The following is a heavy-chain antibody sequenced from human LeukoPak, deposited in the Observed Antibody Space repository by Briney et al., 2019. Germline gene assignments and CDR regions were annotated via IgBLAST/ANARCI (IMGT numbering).Heavy chain of an antibody. Sequence: GGSLSLSCASSGLTHSSYLLHWVRQAPGKGLVWVSRINSDGSTTTYADSVKGRFTISRDNAKDTLYLQMTSLRAEDTAVYYCARATYYYDSSGYRAIYYFDYWGQGTLVTVSS. CDR1: GLTHSSYL. D-gene: IGHD3-22*01. V-gene: IGHV3-74*01. J-gene: IGHJ4*02. CDR2: INSDGSTT. CDR3: ARATYYYDSSGYRAIYYFDY.